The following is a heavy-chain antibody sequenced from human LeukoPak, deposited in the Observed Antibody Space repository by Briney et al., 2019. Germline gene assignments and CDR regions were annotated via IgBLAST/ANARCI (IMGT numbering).Heavy chain of an antibody. J-gene: IGHJ6*03. CDR2: IYYTGST. CDR3: MVVPEGNDFYMDV. D-gene: IGHD3-10*01. CDR1: GGSISSSSYY. V-gene: IGHV4-39*01. Sequence: PSETLSLTCTVSGGSISSSSYYWGWIRQPPGNGLEWIGTIYYTGSTYYNPSLKSRVTISADTSRNQFSLKLSSVTAADTAVYYSMVVPEGNDFYMDVWGKGTTVTVSS.